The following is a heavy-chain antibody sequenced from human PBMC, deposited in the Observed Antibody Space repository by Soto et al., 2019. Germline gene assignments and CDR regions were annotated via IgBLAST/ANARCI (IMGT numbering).Heavy chain of an antibody. D-gene: IGHD6-6*01. CDR2: ISGSDDST. V-gene: IGHV3-23*01. CDR3: AKRSSASTFDY. CDR1: GFTFSSYA. J-gene: IGHJ4*02. Sequence: EVQLLESGGGLVQPGESLRLSCAASGFTFSSYAMSWVRQAPGKGLEWVSVISGSDDSTYYADSVKGRFTISRDNSKNTRYLQMNSLRAGDTAVYYCAKRSSASTFDYWGQGTLVTVSS.